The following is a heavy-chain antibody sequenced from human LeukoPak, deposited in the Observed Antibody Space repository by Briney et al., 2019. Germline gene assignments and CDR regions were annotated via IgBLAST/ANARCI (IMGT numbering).Heavy chain of an antibody. Sequence: SQTLSLTCTVSGGSISSGSYYWSWIRQPAGKGLEWIGRIYTSGSTNYNPSLKSRVTISVDTSKNQFSLKLSSVTAADTAVYYCARGGNYYDSSGYMLKDAFDIWGQGTMVTVSS. CDR3: ARGGNYYDSSGYMLKDAFDI. V-gene: IGHV4-61*02. CDR2: IYTSGST. CDR1: GGSISSGSYY. D-gene: IGHD3-22*01. J-gene: IGHJ3*02.